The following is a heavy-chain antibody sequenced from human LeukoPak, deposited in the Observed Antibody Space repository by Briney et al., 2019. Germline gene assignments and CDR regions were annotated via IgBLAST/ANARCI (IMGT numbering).Heavy chain of an antibody. V-gene: IGHV3-48*04. CDR3: ARYVYDSSGYSSQY. Sequence: PGGSLRLSCAASGFTISSYSMMWVRQAPGKGLEWVSYISSSSTTIHYADSVKGRFTISRDNARNSLFLQMNSLRGEDTAVYYCARYVYDSSGYSSQYWGQGTLVTVSS. D-gene: IGHD3-22*01. CDR2: ISSSSTTI. CDR1: GFTISSYS. J-gene: IGHJ4*02.